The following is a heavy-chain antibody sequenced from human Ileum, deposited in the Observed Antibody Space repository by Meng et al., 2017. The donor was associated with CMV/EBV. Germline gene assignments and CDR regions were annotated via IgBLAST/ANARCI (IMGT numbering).Heavy chain of an antibody. Sequence: SISSTSHYWVWIRQPPGKGLEWIGSIYYSGSTYYNPSLKSRVTLSIDTSKNQFSLRLSSVTAADTAVYYCARDRVMISGVAIHQDYWGQGTLVTVSS. D-gene: IGHD3-3*01. V-gene: IGHV4-39*07. J-gene: IGHJ4*02. CDR1: SISSTSHY. CDR2: IYYSGST. CDR3: ARDRVMISGVAIHQDY.